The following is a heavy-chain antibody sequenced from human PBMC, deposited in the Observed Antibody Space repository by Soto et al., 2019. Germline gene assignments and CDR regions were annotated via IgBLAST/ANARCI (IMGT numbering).Heavy chain of an antibody. V-gene: IGHV2-5*02. J-gene: IGHJ4*02. CDR3: AHAYGGRSLY. D-gene: IGHD1-26*01. CDR1: GFSLTTDRVG. CDR2: IYWDDSK. Sequence: QITLKESGPTLVQPTQTLTLTCTFSGFSLTTDRVGVGWIRQPPGEALEWLAVIYWDDSKTYRPSLESRLTIPKDTSKNQVALTMTNMDSLDTATYYCAHAYGGRSLYWGQGTLVTVSS.